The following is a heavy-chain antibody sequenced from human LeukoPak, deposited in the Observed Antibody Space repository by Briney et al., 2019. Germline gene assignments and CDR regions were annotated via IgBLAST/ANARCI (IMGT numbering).Heavy chain of an antibody. V-gene: IGHV4-39*01. CDR2: IYYSGST. CDR3: ARSGDYGDSFDY. Sequence: SETLSLTCTVSGGFISSSSYYWGWIRQPPGKGLEWIGSIYYSGSTYYNPSLKSRVTISVDTSKNQFSLKLSSVTAADTAVYYCARSGDYGDSFDYWGQGTLVTVSS. CDR1: GGFISSSSYY. J-gene: IGHJ4*02. D-gene: IGHD4-17*01.